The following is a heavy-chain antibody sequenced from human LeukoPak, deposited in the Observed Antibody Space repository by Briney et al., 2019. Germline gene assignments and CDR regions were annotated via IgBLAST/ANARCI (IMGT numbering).Heavy chain of an antibody. D-gene: IGHD3-9*01. J-gene: IGHJ4*02. Sequence: GGSLRLSCAASGFTFSNYWMHWVRQAPGKGLVWVSRINSDGRSTNYADSVKGRFTISRDNAKNTLYLQMNSLRAEDTAVYYCARGADSGYSSDNWGQGTLSPSPQ. CDR2: INSDGRST. CDR1: GFTFSNYW. V-gene: IGHV3-74*01. CDR3: ARGADSGYSSDN.